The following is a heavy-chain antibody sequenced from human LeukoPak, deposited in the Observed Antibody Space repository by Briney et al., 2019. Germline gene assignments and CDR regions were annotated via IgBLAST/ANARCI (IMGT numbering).Heavy chain of an antibody. CDR3: ARDRSTSSSWYLGQFYYYYGMDV. CDR1: GYTFTGYY. J-gene: IGHJ6*01. V-gene: IGHV1-2*04. Sequence: VASVKVSCKASGYTFTGYYMHWVRQAPGQGLEWMGWINPNSGGTNYAQKFQGWVTMTRDTSISTAYMELSRLRSDDTAVYYCARDRSTSSSWYLGQFYYYYGMDVWGKGPRSPSPQ. D-gene: IGHD6-13*01. CDR2: INPNSGGT.